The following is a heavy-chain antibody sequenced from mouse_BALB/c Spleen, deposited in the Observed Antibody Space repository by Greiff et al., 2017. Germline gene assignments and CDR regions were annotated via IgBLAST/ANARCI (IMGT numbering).Heavy chain of an antibody. V-gene: IGHV4-1*02. CDR2: INPDSSTI. D-gene: IGHD3-1*01. CDR3: ARRGARATSWFAY. CDR1: GFDFSRYW. J-gene: IGHJ3*01. Sequence: EVKVIESGGGLVQPGGSLKLSCAASGFDFSRYWMSWVRQAPGKGLEWIGEINPDSSTINYTPSLKDKFIISRDNAKNTLYLQMSKVRSEDTALYYCARRGARATSWFAYWGQGTLVTVSA.